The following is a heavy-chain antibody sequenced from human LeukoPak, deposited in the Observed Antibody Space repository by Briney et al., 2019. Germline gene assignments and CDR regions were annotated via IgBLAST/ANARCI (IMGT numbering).Heavy chain of an antibody. CDR1: GFTFSSYG. CDR3: AKLTTAAGEIFDY. CDR2: IWYDGSNK. V-gene: IGHV3-33*06. D-gene: IGHD6-13*01. Sequence: GGSLRLSCAASGFTFSSYGMHWVRQAPGKGLEWVAVIWYDGSNKYYANSVKGRFTISRDNSKNTLYLQMNSLRAEDTAVYYCAKLTTAAGEIFDYWGQGTLVTVSS. J-gene: IGHJ4*02.